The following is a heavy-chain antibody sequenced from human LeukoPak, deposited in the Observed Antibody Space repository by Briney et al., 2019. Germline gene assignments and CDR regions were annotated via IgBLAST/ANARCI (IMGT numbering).Heavy chain of an antibody. D-gene: IGHD2-21*02. CDR2: IRSSGHNT. CDR1: GFTFSNYA. V-gene: IGHV3-23*01. CDR3: AKYVCAGDCYGYFDC. J-gene: IGHJ4*02. Sequence: SGGSLRLSRAASGFTFSNYAMSWVRQAPGKGVEWVSGIRSSGHNTYYEDSVKGRFTISRDNSKNMLYLQMNSLRAEDTAVYYCAKYVCAGDCYGYFDCWGQGTLVTVSS.